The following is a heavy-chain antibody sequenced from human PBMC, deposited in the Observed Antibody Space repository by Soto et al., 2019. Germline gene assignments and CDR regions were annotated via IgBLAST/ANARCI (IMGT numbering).Heavy chain of an antibody. CDR3: ARSIAVAGTLENYFDY. Sequence: QVQLVQSGAEVKKPGASVKVSCKASGYTFTSYGISWVRQAAGQGLEWMGWISAYNGNTNYAQKLQGRVTMTTDTSTSTAYMEVRSVRSDDTAVYYCARSIAVAGTLENYFDYWGQGTPVTVSS. CDR1: GYTFTSYG. V-gene: IGHV1-18*01. J-gene: IGHJ4*02. D-gene: IGHD6-19*01. CDR2: ISAYNGNT.